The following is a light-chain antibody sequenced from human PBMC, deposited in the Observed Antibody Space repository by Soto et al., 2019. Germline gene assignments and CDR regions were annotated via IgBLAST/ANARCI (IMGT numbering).Light chain of an antibody. J-gene: IGLJ2*01. Sequence: QSVLTQPASVSASPGQSITISCTGTNSDIGGYNRVSWSQQHPGKPPKLIIFEVSNRPSGVSNRFSGSKSGNTASLTISGLQPEDEAEYYCTSFTSSNTWVFGGVTQLTVL. CDR3: TSFTSSNTWV. V-gene: IGLV2-14*01. CDR1: NSDIGGYNR. CDR2: EVS.